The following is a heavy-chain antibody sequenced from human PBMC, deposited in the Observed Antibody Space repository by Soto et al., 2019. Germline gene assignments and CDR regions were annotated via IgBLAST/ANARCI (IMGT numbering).Heavy chain of an antibody. Sequence: QVQLQESDPGLVKPSQTLSLTCTVSGDSISSGDYYWSWIRQPPGKGLEWIGYIYYSGTTYYNPSLKRRVTISVDTSKNQFSPELGSGTSADQAGDYRARAYGENCSSNWFDPWGPGTLVTVSS. D-gene: IGHD6-6*01. J-gene: IGHJ5*02. CDR2: IYYSGTT. CDR1: GDSISSGDYY. CDR3: ARAYGENCSSNWFDP. V-gene: IGHV4-30-4*01.